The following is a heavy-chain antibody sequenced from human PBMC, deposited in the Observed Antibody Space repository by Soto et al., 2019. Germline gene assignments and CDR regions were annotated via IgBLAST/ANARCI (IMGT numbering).Heavy chain of an antibody. Sequence: PGGSLRLSCAASGFTFSSYGMHWVRQAPGKGLEWVAVISYDGSNKYYADSVKGRFTISRDNSKNTLYLQMNSLRAEDTAVYFQAEDGIRYFDWSYYYYGMDVWGQGTTVTVSS. CDR2: ISYDGSNK. J-gene: IGHJ6*02. D-gene: IGHD3-9*01. CDR1: GFTFSSYG. V-gene: IGHV3-30*03. CDR3: AEDGIRYFDWSYYYYGMDV.